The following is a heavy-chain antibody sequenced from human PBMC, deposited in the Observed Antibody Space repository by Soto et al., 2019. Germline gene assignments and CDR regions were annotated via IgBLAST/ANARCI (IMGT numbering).Heavy chain of an antibody. J-gene: IGHJ6*02. CDR3: ARDQSFDRTYYYGIDV. CDR1: GYPFTHYG. V-gene: IGHV1-18*01. CDR2: ISPFNGNT. Sequence: QVQLVQSGAEVKMPGASVRVSCKSSGYPFTHYGITWIRQAPGQGLEWMGWISPFNGNTNYGQTVQGRVTLTTETSTSTVYMELRSLRSDDTAVYYCARDQSFDRTYYYGIDVWAKGPRSPSP.